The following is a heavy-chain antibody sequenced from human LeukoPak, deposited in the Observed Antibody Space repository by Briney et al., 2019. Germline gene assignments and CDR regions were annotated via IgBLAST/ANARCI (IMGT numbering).Heavy chain of an antibody. CDR1: GGTFSSYA. J-gene: IGHJ6*02. CDR2: IIPIFGTA. CDR3: ARGTYYDFWSGPDYYGMDV. Sequence: SVTVSCKASGGTFSSYAISWVRQAPGQGLEWMGGIIPIFGTANYAQKFQGRVTITAGESTSTAYMELSSLRSEDTAVYYCARGTYYDFWSGPDYYGMDVWGQGTTVTVSS. V-gene: IGHV1-69*01. D-gene: IGHD3-3*01.